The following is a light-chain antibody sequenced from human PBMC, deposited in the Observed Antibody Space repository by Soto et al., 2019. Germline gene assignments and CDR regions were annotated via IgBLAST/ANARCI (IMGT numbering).Light chain of an antibody. Sequence: DIQMTQSPSSLSASVGDRVTITCRASQSIRNYLNWYQQKPGKAPKLLIDFASSLQSGVPSRFSGSGSGTDFTLTITSLQPADFAIYYCQQTYNTPLTFGGGTKVEIK. CDR1: QSIRNY. V-gene: IGKV1-39*01. CDR3: QQTYNTPLT. CDR2: FAS. J-gene: IGKJ4*01.